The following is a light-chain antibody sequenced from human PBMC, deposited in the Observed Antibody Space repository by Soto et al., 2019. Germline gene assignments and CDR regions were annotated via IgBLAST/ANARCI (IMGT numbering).Light chain of an antibody. CDR2: GAS. Sequence: ELVLTQSPAPLFGSPGERATLSCRAIKSVSRALAWYQHKPGQAPRLLIYGASMRATGVPARFSGSGSGTEFTLTISSLQSEDFAVYYCQQYNNWPPLTFGGGTKVEIK. CDR1: KSVSRA. CDR3: QQYNNWPPLT. J-gene: IGKJ4*01. V-gene: IGKV3-15*01.